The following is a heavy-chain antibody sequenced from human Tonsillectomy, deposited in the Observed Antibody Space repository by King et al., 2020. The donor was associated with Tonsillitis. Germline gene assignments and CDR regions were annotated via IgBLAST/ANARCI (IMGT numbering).Heavy chain of an antibody. CDR3: ARSYSSSPGYFQH. V-gene: IGHV5-51*03. Sequence: VQLVESGAEVKKPGESLKISCTGSGYSFTGYWIGWVRQMPGKGLEWMGIIYPGDSDTRYSPSFQGQVTISADKSISTAYVQWSSLKVSDTATYYCARSYSSSPGYFQHWGQGTLVTVSS. J-gene: IGHJ1*01. CDR2: IYPGDSDT. D-gene: IGHD6-6*01. CDR1: GYSFTGYW.